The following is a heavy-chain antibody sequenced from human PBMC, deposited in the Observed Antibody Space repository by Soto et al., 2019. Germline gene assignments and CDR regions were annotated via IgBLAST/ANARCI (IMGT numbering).Heavy chain of an antibody. CDR3: ASVRMLGGFFGMDV. CDR2: IYYSGST. Sequence: SDPLSLTCSVFGVSIRTDAYYWSWFRQSPGKGLEWVGYIYYSGSTYYNPSLKSRVTMSVDTSKNQFSLKLSSVTAADTAMYYCASVRMLGGFFGMDVWGQGTTVT. CDR1: GVSIRTDAYY. D-gene: IGHD2-15*01. V-gene: IGHV4-30-4*02. J-gene: IGHJ6*02.